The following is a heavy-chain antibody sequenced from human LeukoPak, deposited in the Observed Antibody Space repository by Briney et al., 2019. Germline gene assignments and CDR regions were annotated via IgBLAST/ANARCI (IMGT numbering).Heavy chain of an antibody. CDR1: GGSISSYY. CDR3: AREYYDSSGGGEYYFDY. Sequence: SETLSLTCTVSGGSISSYYWSWIRQPPGKGLEWIGYIYYSGSTNYNPSLKSRVTISVDTSKNQFSLKLSSVTAADTAVYYCAREYYDSSGGGEYYFDYWGQGTLVTVSS. V-gene: IGHV4-59*12. D-gene: IGHD3-22*01. J-gene: IGHJ4*02. CDR2: IYYSGST.